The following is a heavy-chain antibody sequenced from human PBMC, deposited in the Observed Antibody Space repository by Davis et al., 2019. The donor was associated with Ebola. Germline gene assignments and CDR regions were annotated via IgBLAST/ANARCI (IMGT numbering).Heavy chain of an antibody. CDR1: GFTFSDYY. J-gene: IGHJ6*02. V-gene: IGHV3-11*04. CDR2: ISSSGSSI. D-gene: IGHD6-6*01. CDR3: ARCQLPYYGMDV. Sequence: GESLKISCAASGFTFSDYYMSWLRQAPGKGLEWVSYISSSGSSIYYADSVKGRFTISRDNAKNSLYLQMNSLRAEDTAVYYCARCQLPYYGMDVWGQGTTVTVSS.